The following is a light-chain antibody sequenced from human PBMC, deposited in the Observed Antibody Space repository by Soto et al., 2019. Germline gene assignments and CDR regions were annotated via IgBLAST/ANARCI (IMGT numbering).Light chain of an antibody. J-gene: IGLJ1*01. Sequence: QPVLTQPASVSGSPGQSITISCTGTSSDVGSYNVVSWYQQHPGKAPKLLIYEVSKRPSGVSDRFSGSKSGNTASLTISGLQAEDEADYHCCSYAGSSSAYVFGTGTKLTVL. CDR3: CSYAGSSSAYV. CDR1: SSDVGSYNV. V-gene: IGLV2-23*02. CDR2: EVS.